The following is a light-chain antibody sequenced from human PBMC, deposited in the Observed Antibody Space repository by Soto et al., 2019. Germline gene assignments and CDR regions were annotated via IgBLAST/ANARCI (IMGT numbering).Light chain of an antibody. CDR2: EVT. V-gene: IGLV2-8*01. Sequence: QSVLTQPPSASGSSGQSVTISCTGTSSDVGGYNSVSWYQQHPGKAPKLMIYEVTKRPSGVPDRFSGSKSGNTASLTVSGLQADDEADYYCCSYTSSSIRVFGGGTKLTVL. CDR3: CSYTSSSIRV. CDR1: SSDVGGYNS. J-gene: IGLJ3*02.